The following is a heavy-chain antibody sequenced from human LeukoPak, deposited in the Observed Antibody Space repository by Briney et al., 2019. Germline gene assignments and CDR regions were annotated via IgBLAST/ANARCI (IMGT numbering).Heavy chain of an antibody. D-gene: IGHD2-2*02. V-gene: IGHV4-39*07. Sequence: SETLSLTCTVSGGSISSSSYYWGWIRQPPGKGLEWIGSIHYSGSTYYNPSLKSRVTISVDTSKNQFSLKLSSVTAADTAVYYCARDSCSSTSCYTASWFDPWGQGTLVTVSS. CDR3: ARDSCSSTSCYTASWFDP. CDR2: IHYSGST. J-gene: IGHJ5*02. CDR1: GGSISSSSYY.